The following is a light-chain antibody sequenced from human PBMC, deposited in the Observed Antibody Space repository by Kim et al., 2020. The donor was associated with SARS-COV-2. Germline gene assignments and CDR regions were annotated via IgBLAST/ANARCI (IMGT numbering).Light chain of an antibody. CDR3: QQRSNWPPFT. CDR2: DTF. CDR1: QSVSSY. J-gene: IGKJ3*01. Sequence: SPGERATLSCRASQSVSSYLAWYQHKPGQAPRLLIYDTFDRATGIPARFSGSGSGTDFTLTISSLEPEDFAVYYCQQRSNWPPFTFGPGTKVDIK. V-gene: IGKV3-11*01.